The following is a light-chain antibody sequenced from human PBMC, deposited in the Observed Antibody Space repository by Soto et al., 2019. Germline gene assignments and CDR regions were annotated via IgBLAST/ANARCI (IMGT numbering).Light chain of an antibody. V-gene: IGKV3-15*01. Sequence: EIVMTQSPATLSVSPGERAILSCRASQSIGSNLAWYQQKPGQPPRLLISSASTRATGIPARFSGSGSGTELTLTISSLQSEDFAVYYCQQFNNWPPMYTFGQGTKLEIK. CDR1: QSIGSN. J-gene: IGKJ2*01. CDR3: QQFNNWPPMYT. CDR2: SAS.